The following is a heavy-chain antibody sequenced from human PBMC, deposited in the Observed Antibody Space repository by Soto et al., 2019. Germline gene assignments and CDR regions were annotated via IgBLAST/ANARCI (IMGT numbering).Heavy chain of an antibody. CDR3: ARPVSAGEGYYYYGMDV. Sequence: GGSLRLSCAASGFTFSSYGMHWVRQAPGKGLEWVAVIWYDGSNKYYADSVKGRFTISRDNSKNTLYLQMNSLRAEDTAVYYCARPVSAGEGYYYYGMDVWGQGTTVTVSS. CDR2: IWYDGSNK. CDR1: GFTFSSYG. V-gene: IGHV3-33*01. J-gene: IGHJ6*02. D-gene: IGHD6-13*01.